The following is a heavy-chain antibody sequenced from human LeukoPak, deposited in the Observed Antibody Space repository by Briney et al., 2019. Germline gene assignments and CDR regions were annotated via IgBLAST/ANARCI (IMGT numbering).Heavy chain of an antibody. CDR1: GYTFTSYD. CDR2: MNPNSGNT. Sequence: ASVKVSCKASGYTFTSYDINWVRQATGQGLEWMGWMNPNSGNTGYAQKFQGRVTITRNTSISTAYMELSSLRSEDTAVYYCAREVGYYGSGSYFWFDPWGQGTLVTVSS. D-gene: IGHD3-10*01. J-gene: IGHJ5*02. V-gene: IGHV1-8*03. CDR3: AREVGYYGSGSYFWFDP.